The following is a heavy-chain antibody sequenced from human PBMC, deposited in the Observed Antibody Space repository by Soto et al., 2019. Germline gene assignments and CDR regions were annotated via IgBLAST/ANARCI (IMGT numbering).Heavy chain of an antibody. D-gene: IGHD1-26*01. V-gene: IGHV1-2*02. Sequence: ASVKVSCKASGYTFSAYYVHWVRQAPDQGLEWVGWINPNTGDTYFAQKFQDRVTMTRDTSISTAYMEVGSLRSDDTAVYFCARQQDRGIMAAGFDYWGQGALVTVSS. CDR1: GYTFSAYY. CDR2: INPNTGDT. CDR3: ARQQDRGIMAAGFDY. J-gene: IGHJ4*02.